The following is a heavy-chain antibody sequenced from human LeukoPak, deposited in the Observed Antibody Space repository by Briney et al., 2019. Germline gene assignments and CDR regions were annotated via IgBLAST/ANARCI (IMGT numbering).Heavy chain of an antibody. D-gene: IGHD2-15*01. Sequence: GGSLRLSCAASGFTFDDYGMSWVRQAPGKGLEWVSSINWNGGSTGYADSVKGRFTISRDNAKNSLYLQMNSLRTEDTALYYCARDVEVAAILGNYFDYWGQGTLVTVSS. CDR2: INWNGGST. CDR3: ARDVEVAAILGNYFDY. CDR1: GFTFDDYG. V-gene: IGHV3-20*04. J-gene: IGHJ4*02.